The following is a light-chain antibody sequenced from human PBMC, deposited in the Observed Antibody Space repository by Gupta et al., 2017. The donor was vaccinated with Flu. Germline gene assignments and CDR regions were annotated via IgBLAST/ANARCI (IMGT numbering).Light chain of an antibody. CDR3: QHDGSSLFT. CDR1: QSVGTNY. V-gene: IGKV3-20*01. J-gene: IGKJ3*01. CDR2: AAS. Sequence: GTLFLSPGERGTLTCRASQSVGTNYLAWYQQKPGQAPRLLIYAASSRATGTPERFSGSGSGTDFTLTISRLEPEDFAVYYCQHDGSSLFTFGHGTRVDIK.